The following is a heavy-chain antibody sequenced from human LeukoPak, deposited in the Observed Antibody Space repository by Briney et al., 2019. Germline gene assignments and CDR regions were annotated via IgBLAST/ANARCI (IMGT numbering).Heavy chain of an antibody. J-gene: IGHJ5*02. Sequence: GASVKVSCKASGYTFTGYYMHWVRQAPGQGLEWMGWINPNSGGTNYAQEFQGRVTMTRDTSISTAYMELSRLRSDDTAVYYCARVPLGSSSWYRAWGQGTLVTVSS. V-gene: IGHV1-2*02. CDR1: GYTFTGYY. CDR3: ARVPLGSSSWYRA. CDR2: INPNSGGT. D-gene: IGHD6-13*01.